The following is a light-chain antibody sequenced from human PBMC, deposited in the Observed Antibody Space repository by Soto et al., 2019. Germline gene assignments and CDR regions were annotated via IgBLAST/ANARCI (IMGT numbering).Light chain of an antibody. CDR2: GAS. J-gene: IGKJ4*01. CDR3: QQYGRSPLT. V-gene: IGKV3-20*01. CDR1: QSVYNTY. Sequence: EIVLTQSPGTLSLSPGERATLSCRASQSVYNTYLAWYQQKPGQAPRLLIFGASNRATGIPDRFSGRGSGTDFTLTITRLEREDFAVYYCQQYGRSPLTFGGGTKV.